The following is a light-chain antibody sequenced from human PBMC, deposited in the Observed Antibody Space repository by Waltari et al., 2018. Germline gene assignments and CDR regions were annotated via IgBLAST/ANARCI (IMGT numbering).Light chain of an antibody. CDR1: SPNIGRNP. J-gene: IGLJ2*01. V-gene: IGLV1-44*01. CDR3: ATWDASLTCWV. CDR2: SNN. Sequence: QSVLTQPPSASGSPWQRVTISCSGSSPNIGRNPVNWYQQLPGTAPKLLIHSNNQPPPGPPDRFSVSTSRASASLAISGLQSEGEADYYCATWDASLTCWVFGGGTKLTVL.